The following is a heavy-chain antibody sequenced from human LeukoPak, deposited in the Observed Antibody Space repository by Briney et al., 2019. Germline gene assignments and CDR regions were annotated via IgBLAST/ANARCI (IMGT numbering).Heavy chain of an antibody. J-gene: IGHJ4*02. CDR3: AKEGTASKPSDLDY. CDR2: IRFDGSSK. V-gene: IGHV3-30*02. Sequence: GRSLRLSCAASGFIFSDYGIHWVRQAPGKGLEWVAFIRFDGSSKYYTDSVKGRFTISRDNSRNTVYLQMNSLRVEDTAVYYCAKEGTASKPSDLDYWGQGTLVTVSS. CDR1: GFIFSDYG. D-gene: IGHD1/OR15-1a*01.